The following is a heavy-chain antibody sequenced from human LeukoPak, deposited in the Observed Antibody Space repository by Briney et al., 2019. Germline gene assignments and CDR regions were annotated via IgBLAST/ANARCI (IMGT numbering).Heavy chain of an antibody. V-gene: IGHV4-61*01. CDR3: ARADCSGGSCYAFDI. CDR1: GGSVSSGSYY. D-gene: IGHD2-15*01. Sequence: PSETLSLTCTVSGGSVSSGSYYWSWIRQPPGKGLGWIGYIYYSGSTNYNPSLKSRVTMSVDTSKNQFSLKLSSVTAADTAVYYCARADCSGGSCYAFDIWGQGTMATVSS. CDR2: IYYSGST. J-gene: IGHJ3*02.